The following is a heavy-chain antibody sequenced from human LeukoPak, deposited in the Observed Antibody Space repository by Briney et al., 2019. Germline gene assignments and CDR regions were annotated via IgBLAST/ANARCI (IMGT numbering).Heavy chain of an antibody. D-gene: IGHD3-10*01. CDR1: GGSISSSNW. CDR3: ARVEELWFGVS. CDR2: IYHSGST. J-gene: IGHJ5*02. Sequence: SETLSLTCAVSGGSISSSNWWSWVRQPPGKGLEWIGEIYHSGSTNYNPSLKSRVTISVDTSKNQFSLKLSSVTAADTAVYYCARVEELWFGVSWGQGTLVTVSS. V-gene: IGHV4-4*02.